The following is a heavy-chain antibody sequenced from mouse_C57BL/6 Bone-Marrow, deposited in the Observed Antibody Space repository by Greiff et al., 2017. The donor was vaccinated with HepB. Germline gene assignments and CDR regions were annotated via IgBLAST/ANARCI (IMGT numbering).Heavy chain of an antibody. D-gene: IGHD2-12*01. CDR2: IYPGSGNT. Sequence: QVQLKESGPELVKPGASVKISCKASGYSFTSYYIHWVKQRPGQGLEWIGWIYPGSGNTKYNEKFKGKATLTADTSSSTAYMQLSSLTSEDSAVYYCARDRSYYKKSYWGQGTSVTVSS. CDR1: GYSFTSYY. J-gene: IGHJ4*01. CDR3: ARDRSYYKKSY. V-gene: IGHV1-66*01.